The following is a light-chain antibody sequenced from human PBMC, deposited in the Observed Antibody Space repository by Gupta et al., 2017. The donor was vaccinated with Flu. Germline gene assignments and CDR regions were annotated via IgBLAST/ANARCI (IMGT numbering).Light chain of an antibody. CDR2: DDN. V-gene: IGLV6-57*03. CDR1: SGSIADRY. CDR3: QAEDTSVCV. J-gene: IGLJ3*02. Sequence: FLLTQPHSVSESPGPTVTISCTRSSGSIADRYVQWYQQRPGRAPIPVIYDDNHRPSGVPDRFSGSIDGSSTTAALTIAGRRTEDEDDYIWQAEDTSVCVFGGGTKLTVL.